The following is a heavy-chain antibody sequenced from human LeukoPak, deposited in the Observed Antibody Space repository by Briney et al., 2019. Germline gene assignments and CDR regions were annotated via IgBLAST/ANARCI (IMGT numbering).Heavy chain of an antibody. CDR1: GFTFSNHA. Sequence: GGSQRLSCVASGFTFSNHAMTWVRQAPGKGLEWVSAISADAVDTFYAPPVKGRFTISRDNSKNTMYLQINSLRAEDTAIYYCAKDVWWSVSWGQGTLVTVSS. J-gene: IGHJ5*02. CDR2: ISADAVDT. V-gene: IGHV3-23*01. D-gene: IGHD2-8*02. CDR3: AKDVWWSVS.